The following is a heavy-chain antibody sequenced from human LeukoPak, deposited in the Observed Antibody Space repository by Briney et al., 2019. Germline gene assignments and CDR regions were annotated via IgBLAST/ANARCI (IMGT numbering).Heavy chain of an antibody. Sequence: PGRSLRLSCAASGFPFNSYSMNWVRQAPGKGLEWVSYINSRTNDIYYADSVKGRFTISRDNAKNSLYLQMNSLRAEDTAVYYCVSDSSGWYGWGQGTLVTVSS. D-gene: IGHD6-19*01. J-gene: IGHJ4*02. V-gene: IGHV3-21*01. CDR1: GFPFNSYS. CDR3: VSDSSGWYG. CDR2: INSRTNDI.